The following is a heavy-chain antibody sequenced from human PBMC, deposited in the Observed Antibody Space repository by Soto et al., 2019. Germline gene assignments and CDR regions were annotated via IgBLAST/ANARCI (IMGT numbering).Heavy chain of an antibody. V-gene: IGHV3-23*01. CDR1: GFTFSSYA. CDR3: AKDLGEGYFDY. Sequence: GGSLRLSCEASGFTFSSYAMSWVRQAPGKGLEWVSAISGSGGSTYYGDSVKGRFTMSRVNSKNTLYLQMNSLRAEDTAVYYFAKDLGEGYFDYWGQGSLVTGSS. J-gene: IGHJ4*02. CDR2: ISGSGGST. D-gene: IGHD7-27*01.